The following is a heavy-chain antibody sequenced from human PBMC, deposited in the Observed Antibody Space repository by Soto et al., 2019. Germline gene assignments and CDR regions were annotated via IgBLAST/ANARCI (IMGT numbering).Heavy chain of an antibody. V-gene: IGHV3-30*18. CDR2: ISYDGSNK. CDR3: AKDVIFGVVYYYYGMDV. Sequence: PGGSLRLSCAASGFTFSSYGMHWVRQAPGKGLEWVAVISYDGSNKYYADSVKGRFTISRDNSKNTLYLQMNSLRAEDTAVYYCAKDVIFGVVYYYYGMDVWGQGTTVTVSS. CDR1: GFTFSSYG. J-gene: IGHJ6*02. D-gene: IGHD3-3*01.